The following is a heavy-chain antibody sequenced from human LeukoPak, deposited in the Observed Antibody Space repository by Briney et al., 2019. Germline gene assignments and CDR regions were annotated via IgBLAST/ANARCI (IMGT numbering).Heavy chain of an antibody. J-gene: IGHJ4*02. V-gene: IGHV4-34*01. CDR2: INHSGST. Sequence: KPSETLSLTCAVYGGSFSGYYWSWIRQPPGKGLEWIGEINHSGSTNYNPSLKSRVTISVDTSKNQFSLKLSSVTAADTAVYYCARVGIGDYYGSGSWDYFDYWGQGTLVTVSS. CDR3: ARVGIGDYYGSGSWDYFDY. CDR1: GGSFSGYY. D-gene: IGHD3-10*01.